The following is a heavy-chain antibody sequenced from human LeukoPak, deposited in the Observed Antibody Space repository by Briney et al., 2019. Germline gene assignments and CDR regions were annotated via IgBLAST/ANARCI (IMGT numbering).Heavy chain of an antibody. D-gene: IGHD1-26*01. CDR3: VSQSFSGSDNYYFHY. CDR2: ISGSGERE. J-gene: IGHJ4*02. V-gene: IGHV3-23*01. CDR1: GFIFSTYA. Sequence: GGSLRLSCVTSGFIFSTYAMSWVRQAPGKGLEWVSIISGSGEREYYEDSVKGRFTVSRDNSKNTLYLQMKSLRAEDTAVYYCVSQSFSGSDNYYFHYWGQGTLVAVSS.